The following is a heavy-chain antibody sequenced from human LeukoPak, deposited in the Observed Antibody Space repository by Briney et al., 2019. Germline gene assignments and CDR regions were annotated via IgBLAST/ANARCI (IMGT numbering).Heavy chain of an antibody. CDR1: GYIFTSYY. CDR3: ARDRRDYYDSSGYYFSYWYFDL. CDR2: INPSGGST. D-gene: IGHD3-22*01. V-gene: IGHV1-46*01. J-gene: IGHJ2*01. Sequence: ASVKVSCKASGYIFTSYYMHWVRQAPGQGLEWMGIINPSGGSTSYAQKFQGRVTMTRDTSTSTVYMELSSLRSEDTAVYYCARDRRDYYDSSGYYFSYWYFDLWGRGTLVTVSS.